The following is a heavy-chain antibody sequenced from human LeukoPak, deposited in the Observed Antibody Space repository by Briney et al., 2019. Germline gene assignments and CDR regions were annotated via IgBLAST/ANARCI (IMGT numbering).Heavy chain of an antibody. V-gene: IGHV3-48*03. D-gene: IGHD2-21*01. CDR1: GFSFNTYE. Sequence: GGSLRLSCTASGFSFNTYEMAWVRQAPGKGLEWISYITAGGTTIFYADSVKGRVTISRDNVKKSVFLQMNSLRPEDSAVYYCARAGRFRPFDYWGQGTLVTVSS. CDR2: ITAGGTTI. J-gene: IGHJ4*02. CDR3: ARAGRFRPFDY.